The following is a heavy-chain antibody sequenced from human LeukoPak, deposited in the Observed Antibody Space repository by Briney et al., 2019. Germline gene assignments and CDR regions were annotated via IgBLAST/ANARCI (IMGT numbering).Heavy chain of an antibody. D-gene: IGHD6-13*01. J-gene: IGHJ4*02. Sequence: SETLSLTCAAYGGSFSGYYWSWIRQPPGKGLEWIGEINHSGSTNYNPSLKSRVTISVDTSKNQFSLRLSSVTAADTAFYYCARDRGVSGFDYWGQGTLVTVSS. V-gene: IGHV4-34*01. CDR2: INHSGST. CDR1: GGSFSGYY. CDR3: ARDRGVSGFDY.